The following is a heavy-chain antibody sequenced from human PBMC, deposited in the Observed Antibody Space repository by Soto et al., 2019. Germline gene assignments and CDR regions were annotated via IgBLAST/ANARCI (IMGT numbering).Heavy chain of an antibody. CDR2: ISYDGSNK. J-gene: IGHJ6*02. CDR3: ARDKVELRREYYFGMDV. D-gene: IGHD1-7*01. CDR1: GFSFSTYP. V-gene: IGHV3-30-3*01. Sequence: QVQLVESGGGVVQPGRSLRLSCAASGFSFSTYPMHWVRQAPGKGLEWVALISYDGSNKYYPDSVKGRFTISRDNSRDTMYLQMNSLRAEDTAVYYCARDKVELRREYYFGMDVWGQGTTVTVSS.